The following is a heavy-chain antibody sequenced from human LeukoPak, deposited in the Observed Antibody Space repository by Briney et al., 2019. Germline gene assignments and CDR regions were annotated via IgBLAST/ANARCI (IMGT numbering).Heavy chain of an antibody. CDR3: AKNGGRTSPYQFDY. CDR1: GFSFDNYG. V-gene: IGHV3-23*01. J-gene: IGHJ4*02. CDR2: IRGSGDNT. D-gene: IGHD2-2*01. Sequence: GGSLRLSCAASGFSFDNYGMAWVRQAPGKGLEWVSGIRGSGDNTYYADSVKGRFTISRDNSKNTLHTQMNSLRVEDTAVYYCAKNGGRTSPYQFDYRGQGTLVTVSS.